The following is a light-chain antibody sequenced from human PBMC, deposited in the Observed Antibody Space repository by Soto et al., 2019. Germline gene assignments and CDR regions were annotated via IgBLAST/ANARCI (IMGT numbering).Light chain of an antibody. Sequence: QSVLIQPASVSGSPEQSIAISCTGTSSDVGAYNYVCWYQQHPGKAPKLTIYDVSNRPSGISDRFSGSKSGNTASLTISGLQAEDEADYYCSSYTTSNTYVFGTGPKVTV. CDR3: SSYTTSNTYV. CDR2: DVS. CDR1: SSDVGAYNY. V-gene: IGLV2-14*03. J-gene: IGLJ1*01.